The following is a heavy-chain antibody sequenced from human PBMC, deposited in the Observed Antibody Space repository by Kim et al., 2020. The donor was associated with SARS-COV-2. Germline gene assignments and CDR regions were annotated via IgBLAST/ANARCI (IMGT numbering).Heavy chain of an antibody. V-gene: IGHV3-21*01. Sequence: NSVKGRFTISRDNAKNSLYLQMNSLRAEDTAVYYCARVGGSGPYDAFDIWGQGTMVTVSS. D-gene: IGHD3-10*01. CDR3: ARVGGSGPYDAFDI. J-gene: IGHJ3*02.